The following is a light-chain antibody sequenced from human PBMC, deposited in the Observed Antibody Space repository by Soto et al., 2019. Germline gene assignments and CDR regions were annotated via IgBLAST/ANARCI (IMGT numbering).Light chain of an antibody. J-gene: IGKJ4*01. CDR1: QDISSW. CDR3: QQASNLPLP. CDR2: AAS. V-gene: IGKV1-12*01. Sequence: DIQMTQSPSAVSASVGDRFTITCRASQDISSWLAWFQQRPGRAPKLLIYAASTLQSGVPSRFSGSGSRTVFTLTISSLQPEDFGTYYCQQASNLPLPFGGGTKVDIK.